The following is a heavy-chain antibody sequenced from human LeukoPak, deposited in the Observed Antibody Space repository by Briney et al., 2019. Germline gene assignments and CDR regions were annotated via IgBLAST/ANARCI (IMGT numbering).Heavy chain of an antibody. CDR1: GFTFSSYE. Sequence: GGSLRLSCAASGFTFSSYEMNWVRQAPGKGLEWVSYISSSGSTIYYADSVKGRFTISRDNAKNSLYLQMNSLRAEDTAVYYCARDKVFGYYYYYMDVWGKGTTVTISS. CDR3: ARDKVFGYYYYYMDV. CDR2: ISSSGSTI. V-gene: IGHV3-48*03. J-gene: IGHJ6*03. D-gene: IGHD3-10*02.